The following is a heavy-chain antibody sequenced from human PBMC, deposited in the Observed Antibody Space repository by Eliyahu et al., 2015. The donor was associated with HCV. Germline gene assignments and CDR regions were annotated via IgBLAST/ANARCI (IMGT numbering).Heavy chain of an antibody. Sequence: QVQLVQSGAEVKKPGSSVKVXCXASGGTFSSYAIXWVRQAPGQGLEWMGGIIPIFGTANYAQKFQGRVTITADESTSTAYMELSSLRSEDTAVYYCARDEEGVRIFGVDPYYYYGMDVWGQGTTVTVSS. J-gene: IGHJ6*02. D-gene: IGHD3-3*01. CDR2: IIPIFGTA. CDR1: GGTFSSYA. V-gene: IGHV1-69*01. CDR3: ARDEEGVRIFGVDPYYYYGMDV.